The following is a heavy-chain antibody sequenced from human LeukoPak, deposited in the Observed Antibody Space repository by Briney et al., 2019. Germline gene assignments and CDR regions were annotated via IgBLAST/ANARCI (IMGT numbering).Heavy chain of an antibody. CDR2: ISGSGGST. CDR3: AKGADYGIVGATTFDY. J-gene: IGHJ4*02. D-gene: IGHD1-26*01. V-gene: IGHV3-23*01. CDR1: GFTFSSYA. Sequence: GGSLRLSCVASGFTFSSYAMSWVRQAPGKGQEWVSAISGSGGSTYYADSVKGRFTISRDNSKNTLYLQMNSLRAEDTAVYYCAKGADYGIVGATTFDYWGQGSLVTVSS.